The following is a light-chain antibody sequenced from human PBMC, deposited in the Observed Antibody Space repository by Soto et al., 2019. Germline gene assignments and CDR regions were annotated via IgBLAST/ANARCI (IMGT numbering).Light chain of an antibody. CDR3: CSLTTSHTYV. CDR1: SSDVGNYDL. J-gene: IGLJ1*01. Sequence: QSALTQPASVSGSPGQSITISCTGTSSDVGNYDLVSWYQHHPGEAPKLLIYEATRRPSGVPNRFSGSKSGNTASLTISGLQADDEADYYCCSLTTSHTYVFGSGTKLTVL. CDR2: EAT. V-gene: IGLV2-14*02.